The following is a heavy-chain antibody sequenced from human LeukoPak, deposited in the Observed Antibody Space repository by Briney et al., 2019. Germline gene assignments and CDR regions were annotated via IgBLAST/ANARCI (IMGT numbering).Heavy chain of an antibody. V-gene: IGHV4-59*01. J-gene: IGHJ5*02. CDR1: GGSISSYY. CDR2: IYYSGST. D-gene: IGHD1-26*01. Sequence: SETLSLTCTVSGGSISSYYWSWIRQPPGKGLEWIGYIYYSGSTNYNPSLKSRVTIPVDTSKNQFSLKLSSVTAADTAVYYCARAGGSYYRFDPWGQGTLVTVSS. CDR3: ARAGGSYYRFDP.